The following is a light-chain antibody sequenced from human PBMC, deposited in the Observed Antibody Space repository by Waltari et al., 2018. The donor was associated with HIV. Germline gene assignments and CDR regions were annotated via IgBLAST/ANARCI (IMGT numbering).Light chain of an antibody. CDR1: QSLLYRSENKTF. J-gene: IGKJ2*01. V-gene: IGKV4-1*01. Sequence: DVVVTQSPDSLAVSVGETATLTCTSHQSLLYRSENKTFLAWYHQKPGQRPKLFIYWASTRQSGVPDRFSGSGSGTDFTLTISTLQAEDVAVYYCQQYHRVPYTFGQGTKLQIK. CDR2: WAS. CDR3: QQYHRVPYT.